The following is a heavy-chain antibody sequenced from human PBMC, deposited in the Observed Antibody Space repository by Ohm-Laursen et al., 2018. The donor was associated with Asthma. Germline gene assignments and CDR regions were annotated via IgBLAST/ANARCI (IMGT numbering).Heavy chain of an antibody. J-gene: IGHJ4*02. CDR1: GGSISSGRHY. V-gene: IGHV4-39*01. CDR2: IHHTGKR. D-gene: IGHD3-22*01. Sequence: GTLSLTCTVSGGSISSGRHYWGWVRQPPGKGLESIGNIHHTGKRDYNPSLKSRATISVDTSKNQFSLKLSSVTAADTAVYYCGSRVEYDNSERHYFDHWGQGSLVTVSS. CDR3: GSRVEYDNSERHYFDH.